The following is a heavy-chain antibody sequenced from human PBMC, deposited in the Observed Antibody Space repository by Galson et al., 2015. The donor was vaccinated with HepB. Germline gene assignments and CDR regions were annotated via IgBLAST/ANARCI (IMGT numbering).Heavy chain of an antibody. J-gene: IGHJ4*02. Sequence: SLRLSCAASGFTFTNHAMSWVRQAPGKGLEWVSTIGADVSTSYADSVKGRFTISRDNSKNTLFLQMNSLRAEDTAIYFRAKLIRVAYYFEYWGQGVLVTVSS. D-gene: IGHD5-12*01. CDR2: IGADVST. V-gene: IGHV3-23*01. CDR1: GFTFTNHA. CDR3: AKLIRVAYYFEY.